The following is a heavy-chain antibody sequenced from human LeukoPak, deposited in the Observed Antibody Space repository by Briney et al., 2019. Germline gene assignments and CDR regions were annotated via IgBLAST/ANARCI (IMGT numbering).Heavy chain of an antibody. V-gene: IGHV1-18*04. J-gene: IGHJ1*01. D-gene: IGHD6-13*01. CDR3: ARDRLSSSWYSRYFQH. Sequence: GASVKVSCKASGYTFTSYGISWVRQAPGQGLEWMGRISAYNGNTNYAQKLQGRVTMTTDTSTSTAYMELRSLRSDDTAVYYCARDRLSSSWYSRYFQHWGQGTLVTVSS. CDR1: GYTFTSYG. CDR2: ISAYNGNT.